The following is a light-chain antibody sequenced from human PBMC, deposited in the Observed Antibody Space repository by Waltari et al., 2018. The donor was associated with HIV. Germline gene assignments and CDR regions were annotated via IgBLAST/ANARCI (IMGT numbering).Light chain of an antibody. CDR1: QSPLHRDGKNY. V-gene: IGKV2-28*01. CDR2: FGS. Sequence: DSVLTQSPLTLPVTPGEPVSISCRSSQSPLHRDGKNYLDWYLQKPGQSPQLLINFGSNRASGVHDRFSGSGSGTDFALKISRVEAEDVGVYYCMQTLQTPRTFGPGTKVEI. J-gene: IGKJ1*01. CDR3: MQTLQTPRT.